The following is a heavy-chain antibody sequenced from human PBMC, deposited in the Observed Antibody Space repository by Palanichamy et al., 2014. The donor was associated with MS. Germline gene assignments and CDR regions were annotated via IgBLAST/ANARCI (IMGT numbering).Heavy chain of an antibody. D-gene: IGHD2-15*01. Sequence: QVQLVESGGGVVQPGRSLRLSCAASGFTFSSYGMHWVRQAPGKGLEWVAVISYDGSNKYYADSVKGRFTISRDNSKNTLYLQMNSLRAEDTAVYYCAKDQGGPEPYYYYGMDVWGQGTTVTVSS. CDR2: ISYDGSNK. V-gene: IGHV3-30*18. CDR3: AKDQGGPEPYYYYGMDV. CDR1: GFTFSSYG. J-gene: IGHJ6*02.